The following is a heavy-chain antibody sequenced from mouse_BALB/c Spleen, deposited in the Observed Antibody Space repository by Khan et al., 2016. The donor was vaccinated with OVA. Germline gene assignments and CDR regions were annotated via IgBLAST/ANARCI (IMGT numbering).Heavy chain of an antibody. V-gene: IGHV9-1*02. CDR2: INTYTGEP. CDR1: GYTFTNYG. J-gene: IGHJ1*01. CDR3: ERSSTYWDSDD. D-gene: IGHD1-3*01. Sequence: QIQLVQSGPELKKPGETVKISCKASGYTFTNYGMNWVKQAPGKGLKWMGWINTYTGEPTYADDFKGRFVFSLDTSASTAYLQISNLKNEDMTTKVCERSSTYWDSDDWGEGTTVTVSS.